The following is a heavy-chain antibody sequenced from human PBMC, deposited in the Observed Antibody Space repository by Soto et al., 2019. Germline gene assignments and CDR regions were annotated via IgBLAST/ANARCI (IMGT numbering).Heavy chain of an antibody. J-gene: IGHJ3*02. D-gene: IGHD2-2*01. CDR2: ISSSSSYI. Sequence: VQLVESGGGLVKPGGSLRLSCAASGFTFSSYSMNWVRQAPGKGLEWVSSISSSSSYIYYADSVKGRFTISRDNAKNSLYLQMNSLRAEDTAVYYCARDPYCSSTSCYGAFDIWGQGTMVTVSS. CDR3: ARDPYCSSTSCYGAFDI. CDR1: GFTFSSYS. V-gene: IGHV3-21*01.